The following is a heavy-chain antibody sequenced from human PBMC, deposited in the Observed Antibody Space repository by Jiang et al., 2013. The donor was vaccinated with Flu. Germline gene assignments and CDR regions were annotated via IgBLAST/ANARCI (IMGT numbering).Heavy chain of an antibody. J-gene: IGHJ4*02. CDR2: IYYSGST. CDR1: GGSISSSSYY. D-gene: IGHD6-13*01. Sequence: GSGLVKPSETLSLTCTVSGGSISSSSYYWGWIRQPPGKGLEWIGSIYYSGSTYYNPSLKSRVTISVDTSKNQFSLKLSSVTAADTAVYYCASSLLPIGSSSWYGEYYFDYWGQGTLVTVSS. CDR3: ASSLLPIGSSSWYGEYYFDY. V-gene: IGHV4-39*01.